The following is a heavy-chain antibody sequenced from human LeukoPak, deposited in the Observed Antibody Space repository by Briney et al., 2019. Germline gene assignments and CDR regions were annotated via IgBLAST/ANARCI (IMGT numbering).Heavy chain of an antibody. Sequence: GGSLRLSCAASGFTFGTYWMHWVRQAPGKGLEWVANIKQDGSEKYYVDSVKGRFTISRDNAKNSLYLQMNSPRAEDTAVYYCATDRGIPFDYWGQGTLVTVSS. CDR1: GFTFGTYW. D-gene: IGHD3-10*01. CDR3: ATDRGIPFDY. J-gene: IGHJ4*02. CDR2: IKQDGSEK. V-gene: IGHV3-7*03.